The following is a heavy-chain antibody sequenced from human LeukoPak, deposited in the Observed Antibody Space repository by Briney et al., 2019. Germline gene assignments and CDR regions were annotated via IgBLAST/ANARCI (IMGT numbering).Heavy chain of an antibody. CDR1: GYTFTDYY. Sequence: ASVKVSCKASGYTFTDYYIHWVRQAPGQGLEWMGWINPNSGGTNYAQEFQGRVTMTRDTSINTAYMDLSSLRSDDTAVYYCATWAGRGSGSYYTYSPNNWFDPWGQGTLVTVSS. CDR3: ATWAGRGSGSYYTYSPNNWFDP. CDR2: INPNSGGT. D-gene: IGHD3-10*01. J-gene: IGHJ5*02. V-gene: IGHV1-2*02.